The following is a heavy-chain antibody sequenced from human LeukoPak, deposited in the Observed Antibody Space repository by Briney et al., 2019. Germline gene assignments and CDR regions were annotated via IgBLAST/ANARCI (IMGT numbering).Heavy chain of an antibody. V-gene: IGHV3-30-3*01. CDR1: GLTFSSHA. CDR3: VREPGPGYFDY. CDR2: ISQDGSDG. D-gene: IGHD6-13*01. J-gene: IGHJ4*02. Sequence: GGSLRLSCAASGLTFSSHAMHWVRQAPGKGLGWVAVISQDGSDGHYADSVKGRFTISRDNSRNTLYLQMNSLRAEDTAVYYCVREPGPGYFDYWGQGTLVTVSS.